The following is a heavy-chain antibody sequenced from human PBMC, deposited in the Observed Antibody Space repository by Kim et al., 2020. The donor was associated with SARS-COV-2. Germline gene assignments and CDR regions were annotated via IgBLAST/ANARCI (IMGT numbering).Heavy chain of an antibody. Sequence: ASVKVSCKASGYTFTSYYMHWVRQAPGQGLEWMGIINPSGGSTSYAQKFQGRVTMTRDTSTSTVYMELSSLRSEDTAVYYCARGLVLLWFGEYTEWFDPWGQGTLVTVSS. CDR2: INPSGGST. V-gene: IGHV1-46*01. D-gene: IGHD3-10*01. CDR3: ARGLVLLWFGEYTEWFDP. J-gene: IGHJ5*02. CDR1: GYTFTSYY.